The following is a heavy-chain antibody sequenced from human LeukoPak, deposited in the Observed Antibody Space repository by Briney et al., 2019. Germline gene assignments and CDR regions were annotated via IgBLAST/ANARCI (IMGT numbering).Heavy chain of an antibody. J-gene: IGHJ6*04. CDR3: ASSQSATRDV. Sequence: SETLSLPCAVYGGSFSGYYWSWVRQPPGKGLEWVGDINHSGSTNYNPSLKRRVTISVDTSKNQFSLKLSSVTAADTAVYYGASSQSATRDVWGKGTKVTVSS. CDR1: GGSFSGYY. D-gene: IGHD1-1*01. CDR2: INHSGST. V-gene: IGHV4-34*01.